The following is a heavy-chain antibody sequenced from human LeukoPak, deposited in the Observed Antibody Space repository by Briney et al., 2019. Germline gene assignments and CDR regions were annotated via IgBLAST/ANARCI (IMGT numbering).Heavy chain of an antibody. CDR2: IYHSGDT. Sequence: PSQTLSLTCAVSGGSISAAGYYWSWIRQLPGKGLEWIGYIYHSGDTYYNPSLKSRVSISGDTSKNQFSLNLTSVTAADTAVYYCARGFYRGASERSFDYWGQGTLVTVSS. V-gene: IGHV4-31*11. D-gene: IGHD4-11*01. CDR1: GGSISAAGYY. J-gene: IGHJ4*02. CDR3: ARGFYRGASERSFDY.